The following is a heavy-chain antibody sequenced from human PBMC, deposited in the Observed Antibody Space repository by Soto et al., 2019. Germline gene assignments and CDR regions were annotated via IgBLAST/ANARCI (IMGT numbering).Heavy chain of an antibody. Sequence: ASVKVSCKASGYTFTSYYMHWVRQAPGQGLEWMGIINPSGGSTSYAQKFQGRVTMTRDTSTGTAYMELRSLRSDDTAVYYCASGGTPLDYWGQGTLVTVSS. J-gene: IGHJ4*02. V-gene: IGHV1-46*01. CDR2: INPSGGST. CDR3: ASGGTPLDY. CDR1: GYTFTSYY. D-gene: IGHD3-16*01.